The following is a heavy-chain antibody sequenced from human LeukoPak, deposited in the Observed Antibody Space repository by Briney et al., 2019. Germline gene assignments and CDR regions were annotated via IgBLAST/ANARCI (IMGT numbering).Heavy chain of an antibody. CDR3: ARGRDGSQSPIDD. Sequence: GGSLRLSCAASGFTFSSYNMSWVRQAPGKGLEWVSSISSSSSYIYYADSVRGRFTISRDNAKNSLYLQMNSLRAEDTAVYYCARGRDGSQSPIDDWGQEPWSPSPQ. CDR1: GFTFSSYN. CDR2: ISSSSSYI. D-gene: IGHD5-24*01. J-gene: IGHJ4*01. V-gene: IGHV3-21*01.